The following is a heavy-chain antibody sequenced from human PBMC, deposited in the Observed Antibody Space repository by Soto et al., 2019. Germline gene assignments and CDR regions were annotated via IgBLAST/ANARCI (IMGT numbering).Heavy chain of an antibody. CDR3: AKELGGYSYSYELDH. CDR2: ISWNSGTR. D-gene: IGHD5-18*01. V-gene: IGHV3-9*01. CDR1: GFTFDIYA. Sequence: EVQLVDSGGGLVQPGRSLRLSCAASGFTFDIYAMHWVRQAPGKGLEWVASISWNSGTRGYADPVKGRFTISRDNAKNSLYFHLDSLRTEDTAFYYCAKELGGYSYSYELDHRGQGTLVAVSS. J-gene: IGHJ4*02.